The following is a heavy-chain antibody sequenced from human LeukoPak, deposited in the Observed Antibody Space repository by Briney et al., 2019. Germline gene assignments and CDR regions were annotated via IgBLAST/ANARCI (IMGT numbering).Heavy chain of an antibody. J-gene: IGHJ6*04. CDR1: GFTFSSYG. V-gene: IGHV3-30*02. CDR2: IRYDESNQ. CDR3: AELGITMIGGV. Sequence: PGGSLRLSCAASGFTFSSYGMHWVRQAPGKGLEWVAFIRYDESNQYYAASVKGRFTISRDNAKNSLYLQMNSLRAEDTAVYYCAELGITMIGGVWGKGTTVTISS. D-gene: IGHD3-10*02.